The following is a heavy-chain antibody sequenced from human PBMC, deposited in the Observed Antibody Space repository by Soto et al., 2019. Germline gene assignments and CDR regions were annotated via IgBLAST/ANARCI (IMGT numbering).Heavy chain of an antibody. V-gene: IGHV3-23*01. CDR2: ISASGGST. Sequence: GGSFRHSSSASAFTFSRFATSWVCQAPGKGLEWVSIISASGGSTYHADSVKGRFTISRDNAKNKLYLQMNSLRVEDTALYYCTRDRGYPDSFDLWGQGTMVTVSS. CDR3: TRDRGYPDSFDL. J-gene: IGHJ3*01. D-gene: IGHD3-10*01. CDR1: AFTFSRFA.